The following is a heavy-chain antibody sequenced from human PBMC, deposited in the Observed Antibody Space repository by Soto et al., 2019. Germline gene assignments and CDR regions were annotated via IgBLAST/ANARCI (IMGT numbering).Heavy chain of an antibody. CDR2: IYYSGST. V-gene: IGHV4-59*01. J-gene: IGHJ4*02. CDR1: GGSISSYY. CDR3: ARMYYYGSGSYYNPFDY. D-gene: IGHD3-10*01. Sequence: PSETLSLTCTVSGGSISSYYWSWIRQPPGKGLEWIGYIYYSGSTNYNSSLKSRVTISVDTSKNQFSLKLSSVTAADTAVYYCARMYYYGSGSYYNPFDYWGQGTLVTVSS.